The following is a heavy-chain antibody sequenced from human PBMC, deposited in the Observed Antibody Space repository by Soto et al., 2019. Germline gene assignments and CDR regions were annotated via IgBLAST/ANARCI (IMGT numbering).Heavy chain of an antibody. Sequence: GGSLRLSCAASGFIFSDYYMSWVRQTPGKGLEWVSYISTRSTYTNYADSVKGRFTISRDNTKNSLYLQMDSLRVEDTAVYYCARDLAWKRGKVGRYYYGMDVWGQGTKVTVSS. V-gene: IGHV3-11*06. CDR3: ARDLAWKRGKVGRYYYGMDV. CDR1: GFIFSDYY. J-gene: IGHJ6*02. CDR2: ISTRSTYT. D-gene: IGHD1-1*01.